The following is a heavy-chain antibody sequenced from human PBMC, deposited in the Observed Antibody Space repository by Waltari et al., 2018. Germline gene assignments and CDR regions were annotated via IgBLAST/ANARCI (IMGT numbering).Heavy chain of an antibody. CDR1: GLSFSSYG. CDR2: ISYDESNK. CDR3: AKVQDTDLYYFEN. D-gene: IGHD3-3*01. V-gene: IGHV3-30*18. J-gene: IGHJ4*02. Sequence: QVQLVEAGWGVVQLVRPLRLSCIASGLSFSSYGMHWVRQAPGKGLEWVAVISYDESNKFYGDSVKGRFTISRDNSKNTLYLQMHSLRAEDTAVYYCAKVQDTDLYYFENWGQGTLVTVSS.